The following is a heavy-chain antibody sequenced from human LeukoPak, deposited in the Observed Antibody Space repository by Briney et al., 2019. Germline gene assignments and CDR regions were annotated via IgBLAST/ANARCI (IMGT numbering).Heavy chain of an antibody. J-gene: IGHJ4*02. D-gene: IGHD3-10*01. CDR1: GGSISIYY. V-gene: IGHV4-59*07. CDR3: ARAMVRGAAFDY. CDR2: IYYSGST. Sequence: SDTLSLTRTVAGGSISIYYWGSIRQPPGKGLEWIVYIYYSGSTNYNPSLKSRVTISVDTSTNQFSLKPRSVTAADTAVYYCARAMVRGAAFDYWGQGTLVTVSS.